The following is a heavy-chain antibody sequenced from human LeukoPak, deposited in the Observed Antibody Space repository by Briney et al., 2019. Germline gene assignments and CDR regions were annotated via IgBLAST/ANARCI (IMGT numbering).Heavy chain of an antibody. V-gene: IGHV4-59*12. D-gene: IGHD2-2*01. Sequence: PSETLSLTCTVSGGSISGDYWSWIRQPPVKGLEWIGYIYYTGHTHFNHSLKSRVTMSMDTSKNQFSLKLSSVTAADTAVYYCARGFVVVPADLARGMDVWGQGTTVTVSS. CDR3: ARGFVVVPADLARGMDV. CDR1: GGSISGDY. J-gene: IGHJ6*02. CDR2: IYYTGHT.